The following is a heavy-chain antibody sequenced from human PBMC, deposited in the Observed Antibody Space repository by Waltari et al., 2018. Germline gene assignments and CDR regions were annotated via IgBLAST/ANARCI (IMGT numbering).Heavy chain of an antibody. CDR2: VYYSGRT. CDR3: TRVGGPTTDFFYGLDV. V-gene: IGHV4-39*07. D-gene: IGHD3-16*01. J-gene: IGHJ6*02. CDR1: GASISGSTDY. Sequence: QLQLQESGPGVVRPSEALSLTCSVSGASISGSTDYWGWIRQPPGKGLEWIGSVYYSGRTYYSSSLRSRVTISVDTSKNQFSLKLESVTAADTAVYYCTRVGGPTTDFFYGLDVWGQGTTVTVSS.